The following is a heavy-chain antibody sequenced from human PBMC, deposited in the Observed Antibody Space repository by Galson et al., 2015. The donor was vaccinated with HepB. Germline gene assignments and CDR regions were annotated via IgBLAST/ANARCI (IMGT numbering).Heavy chain of an antibody. CDR1: GFTFSNYK. J-gene: IGHJ4*02. CDR2: ISSTSSTI. V-gene: IGHV3-48*02. CDR3: ARDLRYFHFWSSSYYFDY. D-gene: IGHD3-3*01. Sequence: SLRLSCAASGFTFSNYKMNWVRQAPGKGLEWVSYISSTSSTIYYADSVKGRFTISRDNAKNSQYLQMNSLRDEDTAVYYCARDLRYFHFWSSSYYFDYWGQGTLVTVSS.